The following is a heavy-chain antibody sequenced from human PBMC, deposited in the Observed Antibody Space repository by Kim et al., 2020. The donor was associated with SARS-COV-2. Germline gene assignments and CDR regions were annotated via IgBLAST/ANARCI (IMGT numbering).Heavy chain of an antibody. CDR3: AREAYSSSWYWFDP. D-gene: IGHD6-13*01. Sequence: ASVKVSCKASGYTFTSYGISWVRQAPGQGLELMGWISAYNGNTNYAQKLQGRVTMTTDTSTSTAYMELRSLRSDDTAVYYCAREAYSSSWYWFDPWGQGTLVTVSS. CDR1: GYTFTSYG. CDR2: ISAYNGNT. J-gene: IGHJ5*02. V-gene: IGHV1-18*01.